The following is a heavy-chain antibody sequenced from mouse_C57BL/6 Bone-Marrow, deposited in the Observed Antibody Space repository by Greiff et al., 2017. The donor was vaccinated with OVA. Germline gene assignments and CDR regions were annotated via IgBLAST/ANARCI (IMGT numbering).Heavy chain of an antibody. J-gene: IGHJ4*01. CDR2: INPGSGGT. CDR1: GYAFTNYL. Sequence: VQLQQSGAELVRPGTSVQVSCKASGYAFTNYLLEWVKQRPGQGLEWIGVINPGSGGTNYNEKFKGKATLTADTSSSTAYMQRSSLTSEDSAVYFCARGSYDAMDYWGQGTSVTVSS. D-gene: IGHD1-1*02. V-gene: IGHV1-54*01. CDR3: ARGSYDAMDY.